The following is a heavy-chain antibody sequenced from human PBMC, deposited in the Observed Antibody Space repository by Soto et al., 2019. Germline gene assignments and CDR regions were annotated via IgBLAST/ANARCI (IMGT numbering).Heavy chain of an antibody. Sequence: GASVKVSCKASGGTFSSYAISWVRQAPGQGLEWMGGIIPIFGTANYAQKFQGRVTITADKSTSTAYMELSSLRSEDTAVYYCARGPLREQTEDYYYGMDVWGQGTKVTVYS. CDR1: GGTFSSYA. CDR3: ARGPLREQTEDYYYGMDV. D-gene: IGHD3-16*01. V-gene: IGHV1-69*06. J-gene: IGHJ6*02. CDR2: IIPIFGTA.